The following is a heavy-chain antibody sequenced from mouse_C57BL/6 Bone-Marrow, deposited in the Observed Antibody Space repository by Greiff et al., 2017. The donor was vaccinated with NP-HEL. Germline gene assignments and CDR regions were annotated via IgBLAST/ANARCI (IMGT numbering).Heavy chain of an antibody. CDR2: IRNKANGYTT. J-gene: IGHJ1*03. V-gene: IGHV7-3*01. CDR1: GFTLTDYY. Sequence: EVKLVVSGGGLVQSGGSLSLSCAASGFTLTDYYMSVVRQPPGKALEWLGFIRNKANGYTTEYSASVKGRFTISRDNSQSILYLQMNALSAEDSATYYCARLILYGSSYPYWYFDVWGTGTTVTVSS. D-gene: IGHD1-1*01. CDR3: ARLILYGSSYPYWYFDV.